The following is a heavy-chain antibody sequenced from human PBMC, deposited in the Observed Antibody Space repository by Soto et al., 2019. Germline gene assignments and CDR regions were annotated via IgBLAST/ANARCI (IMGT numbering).Heavy chain of an antibody. D-gene: IGHD3-3*01. J-gene: IGHJ5*02. CDR3: ARSTRWSITIFGVAVDP. Sequence: GASVKVSCKASCYTFTSYGISWVRQAPGQWLEWMGWISAYNGNTNYAQKLQGRVTMTTDTSTSTAYMELRSLRSDDTAVYYCARSTRWSITIFGVAVDPWGQGTLVTVSS. V-gene: IGHV1-18*01. CDR1: CYTFTSYG. CDR2: ISAYNGNT.